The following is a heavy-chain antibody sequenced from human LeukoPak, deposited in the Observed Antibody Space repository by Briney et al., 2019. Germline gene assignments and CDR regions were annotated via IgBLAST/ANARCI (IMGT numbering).Heavy chain of an antibody. V-gene: IGHV4-59*08. J-gene: IGHJ4*02. D-gene: IGHD4/OR15-4a*01. CDR3: ARQWSYGTPYYFDS. Sequence: SETLSLTCTVSGGSITSYYWAWLRQPPGKGLEWIGYLYYSGYSNYNPSLKSRVSMSVDTSKNQFSLKLSSVTAADTAVYYCARQWSYGTPYYFDSWGQGTLVTVSS. CDR2: LYYSGYS. CDR1: GGSITSYY.